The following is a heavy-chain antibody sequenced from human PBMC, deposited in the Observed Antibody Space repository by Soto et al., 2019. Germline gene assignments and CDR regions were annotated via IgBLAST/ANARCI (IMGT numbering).Heavy chain of an antibody. CDR3: ARYSSSEKFDY. Sequence: LRLSCAASGFTFSSYTMNWVRQAPGKGLEWVSSISSSSSYIYYADSVKGRFTISRDNAKNSLYLQMNSLRAEDTAVYYCARYSSSEKFDYWGQGIQVTVSS. CDR1: GFTFSSYT. V-gene: IGHV3-21*01. J-gene: IGHJ4*02. D-gene: IGHD6-6*01. CDR2: ISSSSSYI.